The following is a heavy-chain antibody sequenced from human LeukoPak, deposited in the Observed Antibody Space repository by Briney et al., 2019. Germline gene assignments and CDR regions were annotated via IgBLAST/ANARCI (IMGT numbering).Heavy chain of an antibody. CDR1: GGSFSGYY. Sequence: PSETLSLTCAVYGGSFSGYYWSWIRQPPGKGLEWIGEINHSGSTNYNPSLKSRVTISVDTSKNQFSLKLSSVTAADTAVYYCARDRAGGEIDYWGQGTLVTVSS. CDR3: ARDRAGGEIDY. J-gene: IGHJ4*02. V-gene: IGHV4-34*01. CDR2: INHSGST. D-gene: IGHD3-16*01.